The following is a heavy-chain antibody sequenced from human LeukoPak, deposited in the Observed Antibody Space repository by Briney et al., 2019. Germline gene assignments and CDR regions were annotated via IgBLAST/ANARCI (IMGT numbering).Heavy chain of an antibody. J-gene: IGHJ4*02. CDR3: ARISNYYDSTGYEY. CDR1: GYTFTSYG. D-gene: IGHD3-22*01. V-gene: IGHV1-18*04. Sequence: ASVKVSCKASGYTFTSYGISWVRQSPGQGLEWMGWISTYNGNTNYAQKVQGRVTMTTDTSTSTAYMELRSLRSDGTAVYYCARISNYYDSTGYEYWGQGTLVTVSS. CDR2: ISTYNGNT.